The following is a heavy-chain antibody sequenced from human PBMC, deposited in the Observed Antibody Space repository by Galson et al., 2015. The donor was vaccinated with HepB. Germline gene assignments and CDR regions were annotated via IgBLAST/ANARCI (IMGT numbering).Heavy chain of an antibody. CDR1: GFTFSSYA. CDR3: AKDEGSVPAAFYFDY. D-gene: IGHD2-2*01. Sequence: SLRLSCAASGFTFSSYAMSWVRQAPGKGLEWVSAISGSGGSTYYADSVKGRFTISRDNSKSTLYLQMNSLRAEDTAVYYCAKDEGSVPAAFYFDYWGQGTLVTVSS. J-gene: IGHJ4*02. V-gene: IGHV3-23*01. CDR2: ISGSGGST.